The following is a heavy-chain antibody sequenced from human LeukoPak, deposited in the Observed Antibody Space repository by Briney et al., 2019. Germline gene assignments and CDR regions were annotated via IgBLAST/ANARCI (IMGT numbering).Heavy chain of an antibody. CDR3: AREWGRIAVAGGPGY. Sequence: PGGSLRLSCAASGFTFGNYGMHWVRQAPGKGLEWVALIWYDGRTKFHADSVKGRFTISRDNSKNTLYLQMDSLRDEDTAVYYCAREWGRIAVAGGPGYWGQGTRVTVSS. CDR2: IWYDGRTK. V-gene: IGHV3-33*01. CDR1: GFTFGNYG. J-gene: IGHJ4*02. D-gene: IGHD6-19*01.